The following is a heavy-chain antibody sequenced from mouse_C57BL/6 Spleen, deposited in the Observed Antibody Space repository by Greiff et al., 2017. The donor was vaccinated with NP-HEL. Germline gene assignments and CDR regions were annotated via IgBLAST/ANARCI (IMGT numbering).Heavy chain of an antibody. V-gene: IGHV1-18*01. CDR3: ARTGGYYGYFDV. J-gene: IGHJ1*03. CDR1: GYTFTDYN. D-gene: IGHD2-2*01. CDR2: INPNNGGT. Sequence: VQLKESGPELVKPGASVKIPCKASGYTFTDYNMDWVKQSHGKSLEWIGDINPNNGGTIYNQKFKGKATLTVDKSSSTAYMELRSLTSEDTAVYYCARTGGYYGYFDVWGTGTTVTVSS.